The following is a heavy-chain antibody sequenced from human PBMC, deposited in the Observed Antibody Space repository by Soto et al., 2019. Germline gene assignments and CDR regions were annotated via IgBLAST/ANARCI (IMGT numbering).Heavy chain of an antibody. CDR2: IHYSGTT. V-gene: IGHV4-39*01. J-gene: IGHJ6*02. CDR1: GVSITTSYS. CDR3: ARHDWERFYGMDG. D-gene: IGHD2-21*01. Sequence: SETLSLTCSVSGVSITTSYSWGWIRQSPGKGLGWIGSIHYSGTTYYNPSLKSRVTIFVDTSKRQFSLMLGSVTAADTAVYYGARHDWERFYGMDGWGQGTTVTVSS.